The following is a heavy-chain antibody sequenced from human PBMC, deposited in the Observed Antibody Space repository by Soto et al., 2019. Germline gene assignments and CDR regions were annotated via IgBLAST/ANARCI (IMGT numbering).Heavy chain of an antibody. CDR2: INSDGSST. Sequence: EVQLVESGGGLVQPGGSLRLSCAASGFTFSSYWMHWVRQAPGKGLVWFSRINSDGSSTSYADSVKGRFTISRDNAKNTLYLQMNSLRAEDTAVYNCARGHPLDYDILTGYAPFDYWGQGTLVTVSS. J-gene: IGHJ4*02. D-gene: IGHD3-9*01. CDR1: GFTFSSYW. CDR3: ARGHPLDYDILTGYAPFDY. V-gene: IGHV3-74*01.